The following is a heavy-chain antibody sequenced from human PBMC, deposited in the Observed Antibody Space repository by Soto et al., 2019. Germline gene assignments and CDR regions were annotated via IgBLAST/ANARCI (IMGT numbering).Heavy chain of an antibody. V-gene: IGHV3-23*01. CDR1: GFTFSSYS. D-gene: IGHD4-4*01. J-gene: IGHJ4*02. Sequence: EVQLLESGGGSVQPGGSLILSCAASGFTFSSYSLSWLRQAPGKGLEWVSGISGSGQKTHYRDSVKGRFTISRDNFRNTLYLQVNSLRADDTAVYFCAKSRGDSWTTYFFDYWGQGALVTVSS. CDR2: ISGSGQKT. CDR3: AKSRGDSWTTYFFDY.